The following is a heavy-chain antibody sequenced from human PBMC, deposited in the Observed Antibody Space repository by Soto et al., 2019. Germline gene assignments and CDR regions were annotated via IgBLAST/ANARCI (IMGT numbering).Heavy chain of an antibody. D-gene: IGHD1-20*01. CDR3: AKSVNNWYPVFDY. CDR1: GFSVSVTY. CDR2: IYAGGTT. V-gene: IGHV3-53*02. J-gene: IGHJ4*02. Sequence: EVQLLETGGGLIQPGGSLRLSCAASGFSVSVTYMSWVRQTPGKGLEWVSGIYAGGTTSYSDSVKGRFTVSRDNSKNTLFLHMNGLRAEDTAFYYCAKSVNNWYPVFDYWGQGILVTVSS.